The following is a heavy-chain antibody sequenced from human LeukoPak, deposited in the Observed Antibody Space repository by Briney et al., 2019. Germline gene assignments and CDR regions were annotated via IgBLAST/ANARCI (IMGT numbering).Heavy chain of an antibody. CDR2: LDYGGST. V-gene: IGHV4-59*08. CDR1: GGSIGSYY. J-gene: IGHJ4*02. Sequence: NPSETLSLTCTVSGGSIGSYYWSWIRQPPGKGLEWIGYLDYGGSTNHNPSFKSRVTISVDTSKNQFSLRLSSLTAADTAVYYCARHGSSYSFDYWGQGTLVTVSS. CDR3: ARHGSSYSFDY. D-gene: IGHD3-10*01.